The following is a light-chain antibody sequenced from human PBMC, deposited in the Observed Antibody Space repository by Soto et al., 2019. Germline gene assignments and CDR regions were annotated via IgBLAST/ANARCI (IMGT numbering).Light chain of an antibody. V-gene: IGKV3-20*01. CDR2: GAS. CDR3: LQFDISPLYT. Sequence: EIVFTQSPGTLSLSPGERATLSCRASQSVSSSSLTWYQQKPGQAPRLLIHGASTRATGIPDRFSGSGSGTDFSLTISRLEPEDFAVYYCLQFDISPLYTFGQGTKVDIK. CDR1: QSVSSSS. J-gene: IGKJ2*01.